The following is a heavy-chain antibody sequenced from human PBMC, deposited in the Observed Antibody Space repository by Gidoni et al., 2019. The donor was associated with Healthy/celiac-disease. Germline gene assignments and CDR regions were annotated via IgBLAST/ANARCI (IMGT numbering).Heavy chain of an antibody. Sequence: EVQLLESGGGLVQPGGSLRLSCAASGFTFSSYSMSWVRQAPGKGLEWVSAISGSGGSTYYADSGKGRFTISRDNSKNTLYLQMNSLRAEDTAVYYCAKDSLMTTVSFFDYWGQGTLVTVSS. D-gene: IGHD4-17*01. J-gene: IGHJ4*02. CDR3: AKDSLMTTVSFFDY. CDR1: GFTFSSYS. CDR2: ISGSGGST. V-gene: IGHV3-23*01.